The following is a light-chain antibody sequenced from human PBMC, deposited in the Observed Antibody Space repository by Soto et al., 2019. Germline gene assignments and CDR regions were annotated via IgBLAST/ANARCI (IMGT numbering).Light chain of an antibody. J-gene: IGKJ4*01. CDR1: QSVSSY. CDR2: DAS. CDR3: QQRSNWPRT. Sequence: ILMAQSPATLSLSPVERATLSCRASQSVSSYLAWYQQKPGQAPRLLIYDASNRATGIPARFSGSGSGTDFTLTISSLQPEDFAVYYCQQRSNWPRTFGGGTKVDIK. V-gene: IGKV3-11*01.